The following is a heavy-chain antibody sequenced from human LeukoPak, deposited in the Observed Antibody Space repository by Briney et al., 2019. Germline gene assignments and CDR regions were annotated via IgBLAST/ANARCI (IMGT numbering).Heavy chain of an antibody. Sequence: GGSLRLSCAAPGFTFSDYYMSWIRQAPGKGLEWVSYISSSGSTIYYADSVKGRFTISRDNAKNSLYLQMNSLRAEDTAVYYCARMTTVTSDAFDIWGQGTMVTVSS. V-gene: IGHV3-11*04. CDR2: ISSSGSTI. CDR1: GFTFSDYY. CDR3: ARMTTVTSDAFDI. D-gene: IGHD4-17*01. J-gene: IGHJ3*02.